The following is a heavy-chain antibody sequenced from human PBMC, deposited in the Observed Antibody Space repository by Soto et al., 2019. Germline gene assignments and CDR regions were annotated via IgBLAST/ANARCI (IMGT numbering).Heavy chain of an antibody. D-gene: IGHD3-22*01. CDR1: GGTFSSYA. V-gene: IGHV1-69*13. J-gene: IGHJ4*02. CDR2: IIPIFGTA. CDR3: ARAGSSGYYPEHYFDY. Sequence: GASVKVSCKASGGTFSSYAISWVRQAPGQGLEWMGGIIPIFGTANYAQKFQGRVTITADESTSTAYMELSSLRSEDTAVYYCARAGSSGYYPEHYFDYWGQGTLVTVSS.